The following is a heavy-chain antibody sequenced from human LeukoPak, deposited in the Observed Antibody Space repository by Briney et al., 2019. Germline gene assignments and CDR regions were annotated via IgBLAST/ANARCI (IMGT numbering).Heavy chain of an antibody. CDR3: ASAYYYDSSGYYRYDAFDI. V-gene: IGHV4-30-2*01. D-gene: IGHD3-22*01. J-gene: IGHJ3*02. CDR2: IYHSGST. Sequence: SETLSLTCAVSGGSISSGGYSWSWIRQPPGKGLERIGYIYHSGSTYYNPSLKSRVTISVDRSKNQFSLKLSSVTAADTAVYYCASAYYYDSSGYYRYDAFDIWGQGTMVTVSS. CDR1: GGSISSGGYS.